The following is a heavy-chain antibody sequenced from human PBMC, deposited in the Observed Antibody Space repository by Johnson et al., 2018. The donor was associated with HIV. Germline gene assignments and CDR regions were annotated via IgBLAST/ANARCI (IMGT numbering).Heavy chain of an antibody. CDR2: PYSDGDT. J-gene: IGHJ3*01. CDR1: GSTVSNTF. CDR3: ARDGRDLVTRGGFDV. Sequence: VQLVESGGGLIQPGGSLRLSCAASGSTVSNTFMNCVRQAPVQGLQWLSVPYSDGDTHSADHGKGRLTISRDNSRTMLYLQINSLRPEDTAVYYCARDGRDLVTRGGFDVWGPGTVVTVSS. D-gene: IGHD5-18*01. V-gene: IGHV3-66*03.